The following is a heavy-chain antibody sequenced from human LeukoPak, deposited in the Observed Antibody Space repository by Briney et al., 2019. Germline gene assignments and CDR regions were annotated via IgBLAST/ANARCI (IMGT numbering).Heavy chain of an antibody. V-gene: IGHV3-33*08. D-gene: IGHD3-22*01. CDR1: GFTFSSYA. Sequence: GGSLRLSCVASGFTFSSYAMAWVRQAPGKGLEWVAVIWYDGSNKYYADSVKGRFTISRDNSKNTLYLQMNSLRAEDTAVYYCAIGRTGYDSSGYVKWGQGTLVTVSS. J-gene: IGHJ4*02. CDR3: AIGRTGYDSSGYVK. CDR2: IWYDGSNK.